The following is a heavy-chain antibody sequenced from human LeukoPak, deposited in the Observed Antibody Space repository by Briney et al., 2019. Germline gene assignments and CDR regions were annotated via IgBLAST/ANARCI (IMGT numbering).Heavy chain of an antibody. CDR3: ASGEVVAPADTDITSGMDV. D-gene: IGHD2-2*01. Sequence: PSETLSLTCAVYGGSFCGYYWSWIRQPPGKGLEWLGEINHSGSTNHNPSLKSRVTISVDTSKNQFSLKLSSVTAADTAVYYCASGEVVAPADTDITSGMDVWGQGTTVTVSS. CDR2: INHSGST. J-gene: IGHJ6*02. CDR1: GGSFCGYY. V-gene: IGHV4-34*01.